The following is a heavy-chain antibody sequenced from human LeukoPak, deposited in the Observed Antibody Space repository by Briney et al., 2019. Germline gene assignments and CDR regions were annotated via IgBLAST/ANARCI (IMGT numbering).Heavy chain of an antibody. Sequence: TSETLSLTCAVYGGSFSGYYWSWIRQPPGKGLEWIGYIYYSGSTNYNPSLKSRVTISVDTSKNQFSLKLTSVTAADTAVYYCARDSSGWYHWFDPWGQGTLVTVSS. CDR1: GGSFSGYY. J-gene: IGHJ5*02. V-gene: IGHV4-59*01. D-gene: IGHD6-19*01. CDR3: ARDSSGWYHWFDP. CDR2: IYYSGST.